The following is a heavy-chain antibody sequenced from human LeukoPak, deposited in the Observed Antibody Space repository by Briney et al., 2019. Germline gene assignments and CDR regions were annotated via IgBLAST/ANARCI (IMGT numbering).Heavy chain of an antibody. V-gene: IGHV1-69*05. Sequence: ASVKVSCKASGGTFSSYAISWVRQAPGQGLEWMGGIIPIFGTANYAHKFQGRVTMTKDTSTSTVYMELSSLRSEDTAVYYCARGRTYDYVWGTYPDSYYDGSDYPPMFDYWGQGTLVTVSS. CDR2: IIPIFGTA. J-gene: IGHJ4*02. D-gene: IGHD3-16*02. CDR3: ARGRTYDYVWGTYPDSYYDGSDYPPMFDY. CDR1: GGTFSSYA.